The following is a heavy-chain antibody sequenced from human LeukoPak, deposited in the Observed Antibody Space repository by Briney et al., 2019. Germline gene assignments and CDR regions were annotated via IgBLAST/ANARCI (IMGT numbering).Heavy chain of an antibody. CDR1: GFTFSSYA. Sequence: GGSLRLSCAASGFTFSSYAMHWVRQAPGKGLEYVSAISSNGGSTYYANSVKGRFTISRDNPKNTLYLQMGSLRAEDMAVYYCARDFDSSGYPISHFDYWGQGTLVTVSS. J-gene: IGHJ4*02. D-gene: IGHD3-22*01. CDR3: ARDFDSSGYPISHFDY. CDR2: ISSNGGST. V-gene: IGHV3-64*01.